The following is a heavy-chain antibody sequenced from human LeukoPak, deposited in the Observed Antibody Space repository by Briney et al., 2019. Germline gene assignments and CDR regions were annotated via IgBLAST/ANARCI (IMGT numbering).Heavy chain of an antibody. CDR1: GYTFTGYY. Sequence: ASVKVSCKASGYTFTGYYMHRVRQAPGQGLEWMGWINPNSGGTNYAQKFQGRVTMTRDTSISTAYMELGRLRSDDTAVYYCARGSYGGNPSDYWGQGTLVTVSS. CDR3: ARGSYGGNPSDY. V-gene: IGHV1-2*02. D-gene: IGHD4-23*01. CDR2: INPNSGGT. J-gene: IGHJ4*02.